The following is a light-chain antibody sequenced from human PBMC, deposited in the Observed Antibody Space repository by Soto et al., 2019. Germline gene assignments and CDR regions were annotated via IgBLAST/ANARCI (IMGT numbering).Light chain of an antibody. CDR1: QCVLYSSNNQNY. CDR3: QQYYSTPLT. CDR2: WAS. Sequence: DIVMTQSPNSLAVSLGERATINCKSSQCVLYSSNNQNYLAWYQQKPGQPPKLLIYWASTWESGVPDRFRGSGDGADFSLTISSLQAEDVAVYCCQQYYSTPLTFGQGTKVEIK. V-gene: IGKV4-1*01. J-gene: IGKJ1*01.